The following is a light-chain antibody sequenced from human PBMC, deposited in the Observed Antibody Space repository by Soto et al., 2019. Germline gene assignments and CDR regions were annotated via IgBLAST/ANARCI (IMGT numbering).Light chain of an antibody. V-gene: IGKV3-20*01. CDR1: QSVSSSY. J-gene: IGKJ1*01. CDR2: GAS. CDR3: QQYGSSPWT. Sequence: VLTQTPGSLSFSPGERATLSCRASQSVSSSYLAWYQQKPGQAPRLLIYGASSRATGIPDRFSGSGSGTDFTLTISRLEPEDFAVYYCQQYGSSPWTFGQGTKV.